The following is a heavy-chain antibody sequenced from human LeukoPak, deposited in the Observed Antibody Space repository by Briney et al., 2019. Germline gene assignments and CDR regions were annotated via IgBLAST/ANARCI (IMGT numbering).Heavy chain of an antibody. CDR2: MNPNSGNT. D-gene: IGHD3-9*01. J-gene: IGHJ5*02. CDR3: ARETTLRYFDRRGAGFDP. Sequence: ASVKVSCKASGYTFTNNFMHWVRQATGQGLEWMGWMNPNSGNTGYAQKFQGRVTMTRNTSISTAYMELSSLRSEDTAVYYCARETTLRYFDRRGAGFDPWGQGTLVTVSS. V-gene: IGHV1-8*02. CDR1: GYTFTNNF.